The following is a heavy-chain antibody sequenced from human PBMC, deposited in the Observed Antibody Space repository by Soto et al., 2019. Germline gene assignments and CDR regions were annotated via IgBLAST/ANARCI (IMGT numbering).Heavy chain of an antibody. CDR2: INPSGGST. CDR3: ARDSETNGYSYDYFDY. V-gene: IGHV1-46*01. D-gene: IGHD5-18*01. Sequence: ASVKVSCKASGYTFTSYYMHWVRQAPGQGLEWMGIINPSGGSTSYAQKFQGRVTMTRDTSTSTVYMELSSLRSEDTAVYYCARDSETNGYSYDYFDYWGQGTLVTVSS. J-gene: IGHJ4*02. CDR1: GYTFTSYY.